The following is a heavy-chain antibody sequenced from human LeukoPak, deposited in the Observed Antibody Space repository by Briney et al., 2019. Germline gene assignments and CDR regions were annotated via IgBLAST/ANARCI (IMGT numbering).Heavy chain of an antibody. CDR1: GFTFSTYG. CDR2: IRYDGSNK. V-gene: IGHV3-30*02. Sequence: SGGSLRLSCAASGFTFSTYGMHWVRQAPGKGLEWVAAIRYDGSNKYYADSVKGRFTISRDNSKNTLFLQMNSLRAEDTAVYYCAGTYCNGGDCYTWFDPWGQGTLVTVSS. CDR3: AGTYCNGGDCYTWFDP. J-gene: IGHJ5*02. D-gene: IGHD2-21*02.